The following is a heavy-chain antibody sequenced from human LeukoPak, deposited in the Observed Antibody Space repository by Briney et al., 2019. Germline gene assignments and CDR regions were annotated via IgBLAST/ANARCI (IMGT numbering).Heavy chain of an antibody. Sequence: PSETLSLTCTVSGYSISSDYYWGWIRQPPGEGLEWIGSIYHGGSTYYNPSLKSRVTISLDTSKNQFSLKLSSVTAADTAVYYCAREFSGYYDKDAFDIWGQGTMVTVSS. CDR3: AREFSGYYDKDAFDI. V-gene: IGHV4-38-2*02. CDR1: GYSISSDYY. D-gene: IGHD3-22*01. J-gene: IGHJ3*02. CDR2: IYHGGST.